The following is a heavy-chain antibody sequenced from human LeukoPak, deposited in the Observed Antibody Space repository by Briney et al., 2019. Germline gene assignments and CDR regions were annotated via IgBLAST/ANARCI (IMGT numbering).Heavy chain of an antibody. CDR2: IKQDGSEK. V-gene: IGHV3-7*01. J-gene: IGHJ5*02. CDR1: GFTFSSYW. Sequence: GGSLRLSCAASGFTFSSYWMSWVRQAPGKGLEWVANIKQDGSEKYYVDSVKGRFTISRDNAKNSLYLQMNSLRAEETAVYYCARAAIAAAGTAWFDPWGQGTLVTVSS. D-gene: IGHD6-13*01. CDR3: ARAAIAAAGTAWFDP.